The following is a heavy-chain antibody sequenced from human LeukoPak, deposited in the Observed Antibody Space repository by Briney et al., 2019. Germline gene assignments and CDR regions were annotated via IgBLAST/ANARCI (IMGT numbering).Heavy chain of an antibody. CDR2: IYYSGST. Sequence: SETLSLTCAVYGGFFSGYYWSWIRQPPGKGLEWIGSIYYSGSTYYNPSLKSRVTISVDTSKNQFSLKLSSVTAADTAVYYCARQGVQQHKDKNYYYYGMDVWGQGTTVTVSS. V-gene: IGHV4-34*01. D-gene: IGHD6-13*01. CDR3: ARQGVQQHKDKNYYYYGMDV. J-gene: IGHJ6*02. CDR1: GGFFSGYY.